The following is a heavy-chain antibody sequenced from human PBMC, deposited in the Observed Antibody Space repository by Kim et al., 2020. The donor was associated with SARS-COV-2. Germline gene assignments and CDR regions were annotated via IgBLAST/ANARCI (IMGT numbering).Heavy chain of an antibody. D-gene: IGHD6-13*01. J-gene: IGHJ1*01. CDR2: ISSSGRNK. CDR1: GFTFSSYS. CDR3: AREGEGQLGGEYFPD. Sequence: GGSLRLSCAASGFTFSSYSMHWVRQAPGKGLEWVSGISSSGRNKYYADSVKGRFTISRDNAKNTLYLQMNSLRAEDTAVYYCAREGEGQLGGEYFPDCGDGTPVTVSS. V-gene: IGHV3-30*04.